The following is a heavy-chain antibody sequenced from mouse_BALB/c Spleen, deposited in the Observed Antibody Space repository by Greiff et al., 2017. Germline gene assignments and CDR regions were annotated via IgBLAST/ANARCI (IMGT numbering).Heavy chain of an antibody. J-gene: IGHJ4*01. CDR1: GYTFTSYW. V-gene: IGHV1-87*01. Sequence: VQRVESGAELARPGASVKLSCKASGYTFTSYWMQWVKQRPGQGLEWIGAIYPGDGDTRYTQKFKGKATLTADKSSSTAYMQLSSLASEDSAVYYCARYYGNYAMDYWGQGTSVTVSS. CDR2: IYPGDGDT. D-gene: IGHD2-1*01. CDR3: ARYYGNYAMDY.